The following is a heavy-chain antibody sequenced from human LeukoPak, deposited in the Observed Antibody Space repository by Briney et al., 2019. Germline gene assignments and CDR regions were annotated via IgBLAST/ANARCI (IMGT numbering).Heavy chain of an antibody. J-gene: IGHJ4*02. Sequence: GASVKVSCKASGYTFTTYGITWVRQAPGQGLEWMGWISAYNGNTNYAQKLQGRVTMTTDASTSTAYMELRSLRSDDTAVYYCARALVDGYKELGYWGQGTLVTVSS. D-gene: IGHD5-24*01. V-gene: IGHV1-18*01. CDR1: GYTFTTYG. CDR2: ISAYNGNT. CDR3: ARALVDGYKELGY.